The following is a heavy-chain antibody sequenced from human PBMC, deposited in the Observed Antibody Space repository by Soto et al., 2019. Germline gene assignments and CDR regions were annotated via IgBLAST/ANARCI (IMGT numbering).Heavy chain of an antibody. Sequence: LSLTCAVYGGSFSGYYWIWIRQPPGKGLEWIGEINHSGSTNYNPSLKSRVTISVDTSKNQFPLKLSSVTAADTAVYYCARVNRGGYYYGMDVWGQGTTVTVSS. J-gene: IGHJ6*02. CDR2: INHSGST. D-gene: IGHD2-15*01. V-gene: IGHV4-34*01. CDR3: ARVNRGGYYYGMDV. CDR1: GGSFSGYY.